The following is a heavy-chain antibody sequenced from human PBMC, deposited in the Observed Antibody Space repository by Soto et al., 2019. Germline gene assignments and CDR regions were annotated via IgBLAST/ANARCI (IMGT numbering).Heavy chain of an antibody. CDR2: IIPIFGTA. Sequence: QVQLVQSGAEVKKPGASVKVSCKASGGTFSRYAISWVRQAPGQGLEWVGGIIPIFGTANYAPKFQGRVTMTADESTSTADMELSSLRSEDTAVYYCARSHSSSSRYYYYYGMDVWGQGTTVTVSS. CDR1: GGTFSRYA. J-gene: IGHJ6*02. V-gene: IGHV1-69*01. D-gene: IGHD6-6*01. CDR3: ARSHSSSSRYYYYYGMDV.